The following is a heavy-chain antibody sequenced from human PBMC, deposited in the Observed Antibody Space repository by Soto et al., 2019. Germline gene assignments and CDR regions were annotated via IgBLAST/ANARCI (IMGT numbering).Heavy chain of an antibody. CDR2: MNPNSGNT. J-gene: IGHJ6*02. Sequence: QVQLVQSGAEVKKPGASVKVSCKASGYTFTSYDINWVRQATGQGLEWMGWMNPNSGNTRYAQKCQGRVTMTRNTDIRTAYMELSSLRSEDTAVYSCARGRPTCGSTSCYPCYYYGMDVWGQGTTVTVSS. V-gene: IGHV1-8*01. CDR1: GYTFTSYD. D-gene: IGHD2-2*01. CDR3: ARGRPTCGSTSCYPCYYYGMDV.